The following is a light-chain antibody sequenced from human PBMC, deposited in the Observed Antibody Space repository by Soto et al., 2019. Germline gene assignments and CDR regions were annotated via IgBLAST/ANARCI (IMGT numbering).Light chain of an antibody. V-gene: IGKV3-20*01. CDR3: QQYASSPLLT. Sequence: EIVLTQSPGTLSLSPGETATLSCRASQTIGRNYLAWYQQKPGQAPRLLIFGTSTRATSIPDRFSGSGSGTDFTLSISRLEPEDFAVYYCQQYASSPLLTFGGGTKVDIK. CDR1: QTIGRNY. J-gene: IGKJ4*01. CDR2: GTS.